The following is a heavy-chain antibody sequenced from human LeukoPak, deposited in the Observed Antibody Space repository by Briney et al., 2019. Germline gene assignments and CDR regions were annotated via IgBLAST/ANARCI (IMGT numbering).Heavy chain of an antibody. CDR2: IGGFDGST. CDR1: GFTVSNNY. J-gene: IGHJ4*02. Sequence: GGSLRLSCAASGFTVSNNYMSWVRQAPGKGLEWVSIIGGFDGSTYYADSVKGRFTISRDNSKNTAYLQMNSLRAEDTAVFYCARDQYDTWSRRGNFDSWGQGTLVIVSS. V-gene: IGHV3-53*01. CDR3: ARDQYDTWSRRGNFDS. D-gene: IGHD3-3*01.